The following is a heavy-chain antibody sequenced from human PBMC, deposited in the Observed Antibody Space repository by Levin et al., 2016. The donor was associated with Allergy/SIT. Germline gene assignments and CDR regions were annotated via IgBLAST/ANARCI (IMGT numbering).Heavy chain of an antibody. CDR3: AARRAYGNWFDP. D-gene: IGHD2-21*01. Sequence: GESLKISCAASGFSFSDYYMSWVRQAPGKGLEWVSYISTSTGYTDYADSVKGRFTISRDNAKNSLYLQMNSLRAEDTAIYYCAARRAYGNWFDPWGQGTLVTVSS. V-gene: IGHV3-11*03. CDR2: ISTSTGYT. CDR1: GFSFSDYY. J-gene: IGHJ5*02.